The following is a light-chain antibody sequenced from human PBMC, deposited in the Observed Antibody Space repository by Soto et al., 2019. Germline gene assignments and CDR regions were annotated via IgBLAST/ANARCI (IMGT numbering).Light chain of an antibody. CDR2: DTS. CDR3: LLSYSGAHVV. Sequence: QAVVTQEPSLTVSPGGTVTLTCGSSTGAVTNGHYPYWFQQKPGQAPRTLIYDTSNKHSWTPARFSGSLLGGKAALTLSGALPEDESEYYCLLSYSGAHVVFGGGTQLTVL. CDR1: TGAVTNGHY. J-gene: IGLJ2*01. V-gene: IGLV7-46*01.